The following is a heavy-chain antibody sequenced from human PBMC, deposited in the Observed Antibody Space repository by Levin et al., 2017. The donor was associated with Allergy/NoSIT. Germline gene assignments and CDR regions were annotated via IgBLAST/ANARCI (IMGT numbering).Heavy chain of an antibody. CDR1: GFSLNTDKMC. CDR3: ARIPWKYYGISGYYLGFDY. J-gene: IGHJ4*02. V-gene: IGHV2-70*01. D-gene: IGHD3-22*01. Sequence: SGPTLVKPTQTLTLTCTFSGFSLNTDKMCVSWIRQPPGKALEWLALIDWDDDKYYSTSLKTRLAISKDTSKNQVVLTMTNMDPVDTATYYCARIPWKYYGISGYYLGFDYWGQGTLVTVSS. CDR2: IDWDDDK.